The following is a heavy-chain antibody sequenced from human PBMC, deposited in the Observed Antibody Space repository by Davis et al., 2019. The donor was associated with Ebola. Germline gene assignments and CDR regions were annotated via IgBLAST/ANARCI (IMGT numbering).Heavy chain of an antibody. D-gene: IGHD3-22*01. CDR3: ARGGGVVVITLVYGMDV. J-gene: IGHJ6*02. CDR2: INSDGSST. CDR1: GFTFSSYW. V-gene: IGHV3-74*01. Sequence: GESLKISCAASGFTFSSYWMHWVRQAPGKGLVWVSRINSDGSSTSYADSVKGRFTISRDNAKNTLYLQMNSLRAEDTAVYYCARGGGVVVITLVYGMDVWGQGTTVTVSS.